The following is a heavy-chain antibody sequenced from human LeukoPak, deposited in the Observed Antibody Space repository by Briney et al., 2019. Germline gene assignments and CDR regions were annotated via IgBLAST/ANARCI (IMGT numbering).Heavy chain of an antibody. CDR1: GYTFTSYD. CDR2: MNPNSGNT. Sequence: ASVKVSCKASGYTFTSYDINWFRQATGQGLEWLGWMNPNSGNTGYAQKFQGRVTMTRNNSITAAYMELRSLRSDDTAVYYCARDIGLAVAYYWGQGTLVTVSS. J-gene: IGHJ4*02. CDR3: ARDIGLAVAYY. V-gene: IGHV1-8*01. D-gene: IGHD6-19*01.